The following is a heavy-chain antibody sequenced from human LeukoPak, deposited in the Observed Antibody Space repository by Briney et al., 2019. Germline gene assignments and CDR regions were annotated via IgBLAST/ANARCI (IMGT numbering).Heavy chain of an antibody. D-gene: IGHD3-10*01. CDR2: IIPILGIA. J-gene: IGHJ4*02. Sequence: ASVKVSCKASGGTFSSYAISWVRQAPGQGLEWMGRIIPILGIANYAQKFQGRVTITADKSTSTAYMELSSLRSEDTAVYYCARDPLGYYFDYWGQGTLVTVSS. CDR1: GGTFSSYA. V-gene: IGHV1-69*04. CDR3: ARDPLGYYFDY.